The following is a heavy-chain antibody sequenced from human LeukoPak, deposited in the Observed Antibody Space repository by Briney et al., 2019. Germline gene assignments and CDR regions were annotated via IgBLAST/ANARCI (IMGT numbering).Heavy chain of an antibody. CDR1: GGSISSSSYY. Sequence: PSETLSLTCTVSGGSISSSSYYWGWIRQPPGKGLEWIGSIYYSGSTYYNPSLKSRVTISVDTSKNQFSLKLSSVTAADTAVYYCARRYCSSTSCYMAFAFDIWGQGTMVTVSS. CDR3: ARRYCSSTSCYMAFAFDI. D-gene: IGHD2-2*02. J-gene: IGHJ3*02. CDR2: IYYSGST. V-gene: IGHV4-39*01.